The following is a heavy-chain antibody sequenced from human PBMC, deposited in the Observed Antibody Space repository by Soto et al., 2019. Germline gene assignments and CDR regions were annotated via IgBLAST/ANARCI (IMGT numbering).Heavy chain of an antibody. V-gene: IGHV2-5*02. D-gene: IGHD4-17*01. CDR3: AQRRSYGDYPR. CDR2: LYRDDDI. CDR1: GFSLSTTGMG. J-gene: IGHJ4*01. Sequence: QITLKESGPPLVKPTQTLTLTCTFSGFSLSTTGMGVGWFRQPPGQALEWLALLYRDDDIHYNPSVRSRLTITKDTSKNQVVLTMTNMDPVDTATFYCAQRRSYGDYPRWGHGILVTVSS.